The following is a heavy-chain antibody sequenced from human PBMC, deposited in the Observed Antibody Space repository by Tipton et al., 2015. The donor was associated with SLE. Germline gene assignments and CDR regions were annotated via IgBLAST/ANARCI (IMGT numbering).Heavy chain of an antibody. V-gene: IGHV3-NL1*01. CDR3: AKDGAGTYFQH. CDR1: GFTFNSYV. CDR2: IYSGGST. D-gene: IGHD6-13*01. J-gene: IGHJ1*01. Sequence: SLRLSCAASGFTFNSYVMHWVRQAPGKGLEWVSVIYSGGSTYYADSVKGRFTFSRDGSKNTLYLQMNSLRAEDTAVYYCAKDGAGTYFQHWGQGTLVTVSS.